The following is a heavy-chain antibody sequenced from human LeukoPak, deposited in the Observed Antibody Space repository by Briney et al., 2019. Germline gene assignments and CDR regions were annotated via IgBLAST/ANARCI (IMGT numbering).Heavy chain of an antibody. J-gene: IGHJ4*02. D-gene: IGHD6-19*01. V-gene: IGHV1-69*13. CDR1: GGTFSSYA. CDR2: IIPIFGTA. CDR3: ARDAGYSSGWYFDDY. Sequence: ASVKVSFKASGGTFSSYAISWVRQAPGQGLEWMGGIIPIFGTANYAQKFQGRVTITADESTSTAYMELSSLRSEDTVVYYCARDAGYSSGWYFDDYWGQGTLVTVSS.